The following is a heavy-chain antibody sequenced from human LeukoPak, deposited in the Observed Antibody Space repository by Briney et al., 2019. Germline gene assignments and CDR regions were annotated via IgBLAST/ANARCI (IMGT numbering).Heavy chain of an antibody. CDR3: ARDKYYDYVWGSYRPDY. V-gene: IGHV1-2*06. D-gene: IGHD3-16*02. CDR2: INPNSGGT. J-gene: IGHJ4*02. Sequence: GXSVKVSCKASGYTFTCYYMHWVRQAPGQGLEWMGRINPNSGGTNYAQKFQGRVTMTRDTSISTAYMELSRLRYDDTAVYYCARDKYYDYVWGSYRPDYWGQGTLVTVSS. CDR1: GYTFTCYY.